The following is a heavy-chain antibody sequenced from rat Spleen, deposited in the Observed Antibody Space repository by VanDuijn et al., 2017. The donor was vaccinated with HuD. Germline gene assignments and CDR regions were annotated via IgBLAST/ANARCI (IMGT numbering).Heavy chain of an antibody. CDR3: ARRHYDGAYGYFDF. V-gene: IGHV5S13*01. J-gene: IGHJ1*01. CDR2: ISTGGGNT. Sequence: EVQLVESGGGLVQPGRSLKLSCAASGFTFRNYDMAWVRQAPTKGLEWITSISTGGGNTHYRDSVKGRFIISRDNAKNTQYLQMDSLRSEDTATYYCARRHYDGAYGYFDFWGPGTMVTVSS. D-gene: IGHD1-12*02. CDR1: GFTFRNYD.